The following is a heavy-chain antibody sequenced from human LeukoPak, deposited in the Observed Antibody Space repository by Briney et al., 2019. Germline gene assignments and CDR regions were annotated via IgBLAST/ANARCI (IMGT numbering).Heavy chain of an antibody. CDR2: IYTSGST. CDR1: GGSISSYY. Sequence: PSETLSLTCTVSGGSISSYYWSWIRQPAGKGLEWIGRIYTSGSTNYNPSLKSRATMSVDTSKNQFSLKLSSVTAADTAVYYCARDTARGVSGYYYYYYMDVWGKGTTVTVSS. D-gene: IGHD3-10*01. CDR3: ARDTARGVSGYYYYYYMDV. J-gene: IGHJ6*03. V-gene: IGHV4-4*07.